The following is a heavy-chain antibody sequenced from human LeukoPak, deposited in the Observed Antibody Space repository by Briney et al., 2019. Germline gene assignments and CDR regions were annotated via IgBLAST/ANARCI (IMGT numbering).Heavy chain of an antibody. CDR2: ISTSGRTT. D-gene: IGHD6-13*01. CDR1: LLSLSSYD. Sequence: PRGSLRLSCVAPLLSLSSYDMYWVRPAPGRGLEWVAYISTSGRTTDYADSLKGRYSISRDNGKSSEFLQMTTLKVADTALYYCVPPAAGLHRTISIEYLQDWGEGTL. J-gene: IGHJ1*01. V-gene: IGHV3-48*03. CDR3: VPPAAGLHRTISIEYLQD.